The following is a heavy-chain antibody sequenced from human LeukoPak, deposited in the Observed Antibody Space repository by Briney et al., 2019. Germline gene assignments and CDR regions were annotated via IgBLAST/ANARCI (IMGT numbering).Heavy chain of an antibody. Sequence: GGSLRLSCAASGFTFSSYGMNWVRQAPGKGLEWVSYISSSSSTIYYADSVKGRFTISRDNAKNSLYLQMNSLRAEDTAVYYCARIKVATLFYVDVWGKGTTVTVSS. CDR2: ISSSSSTI. D-gene: IGHD5-12*01. CDR3: ARIKVATLFYVDV. V-gene: IGHV3-48*01. J-gene: IGHJ6*03. CDR1: GFTFSSYG.